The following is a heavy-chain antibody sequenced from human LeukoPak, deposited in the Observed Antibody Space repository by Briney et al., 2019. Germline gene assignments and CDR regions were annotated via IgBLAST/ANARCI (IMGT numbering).Heavy chain of an antibody. Sequence: GGSLRLSCAASGFTFSNYGMHWVGQAPGKGLEWVAVIWYDGSNKYYAASVKGRFTISRDNSKNTLYLQMNSLRAEDTAVYYCARGTTGGYSPSHWGQGTLVTVSS. J-gene: IGHJ4*02. CDR1: GFTFSNYG. CDR3: ARGTTGGYSPSH. D-gene: IGHD5-12*01. CDR2: IWYDGSNK. V-gene: IGHV3-33*01.